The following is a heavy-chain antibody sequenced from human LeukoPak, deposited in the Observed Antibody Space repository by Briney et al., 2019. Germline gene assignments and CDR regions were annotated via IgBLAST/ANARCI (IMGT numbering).Heavy chain of an antibody. CDR2: INTGGSST. D-gene: IGHD4-11*01. V-gene: IGHV3-74*01. CDR3: ARSNQADDY. Sequence: GGSLRLSCAASGFTFSSYWMHWFRQVPGKGLVWVSLINTGGSSTTYADSVKGRFTISRDNAKNTLYLQMNSLRAEDTAVYYCARSNQADDYWGQGTLVTVSS. J-gene: IGHJ4*02. CDR1: GFTFSSYW.